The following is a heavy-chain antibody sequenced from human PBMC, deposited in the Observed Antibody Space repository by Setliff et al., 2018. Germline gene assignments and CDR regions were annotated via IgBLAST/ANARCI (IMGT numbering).Heavy chain of an antibody. Sequence: AGGSLRLSCAASGFTFSSSWMSWVRQAPGKGLEWVANIKQDGSEKYYVDSVKGRFTISRDNAKNSLYLQMNSLRAEDTAVYYCARDGGEYWGQGTLVTVSS. D-gene: IGHD3-16*01. CDR2: IKQDGSEK. CDR3: ARDGGEY. J-gene: IGHJ4*02. V-gene: IGHV3-7*01. CDR1: GFTFSSSW.